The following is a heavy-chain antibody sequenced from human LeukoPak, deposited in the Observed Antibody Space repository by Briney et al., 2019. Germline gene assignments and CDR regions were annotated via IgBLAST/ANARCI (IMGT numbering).Heavy chain of an antibody. CDR1: GGTFSSYA. Sequence: SVKASCKASGGTFSSYAISWVRQAPGQGLEWMGGIIPIFGTANYAQKFQGRVTITADESTSTAYMELSSLRSEDTAVYYCARPRHYDILTGYYNEGLDYWGQGTLVTVSS. CDR3: ARPRHYDILTGYYNEGLDY. V-gene: IGHV1-69*13. J-gene: IGHJ4*02. CDR2: IIPIFGTA. D-gene: IGHD3-9*01.